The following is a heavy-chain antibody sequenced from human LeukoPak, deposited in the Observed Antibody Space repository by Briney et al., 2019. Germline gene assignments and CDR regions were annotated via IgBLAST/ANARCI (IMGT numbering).Heavy chain of an antibody. CDR2: INPNSGGT. J-gene: IGHJ3*02. D-gene: IGHD5-24*01. CDR1: GYTFTGYD. V-gene: IGHV1-2*02. Sequence: ASVKVSCQASGYTFTGYDMHWVRQAPGQGLEWMGWINPNSGGTNYAQKFQGRVTMTRDTSIGRAYMEVSRLRSDDTAVYYCAREREMATIGDAFDIWGQGTMVTVSS. CDR3: AREREMATIGDAFDI.